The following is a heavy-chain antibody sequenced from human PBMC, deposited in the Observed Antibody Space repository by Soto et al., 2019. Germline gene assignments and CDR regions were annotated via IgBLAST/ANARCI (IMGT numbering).Heavy chain of an antibody. CDR3: VTEGGDNCFDT. D-gene: IGHD3-16*01. CDR1: GGSISSGDYY. CDR2: IYYSGST. V-gene: IGHV4-30-4*01. Sequence: PSETLSLTCTVSGGSISSGDYYWSWIRQPPGKGLEWIGYIYYSGSTFYNPSLKNRVTISLDTSKIQFSLKLSSVTAADTAVYYCVTEGGDNCFDTWGQGTLVTVSS. J-gene: IGHJ5*02.